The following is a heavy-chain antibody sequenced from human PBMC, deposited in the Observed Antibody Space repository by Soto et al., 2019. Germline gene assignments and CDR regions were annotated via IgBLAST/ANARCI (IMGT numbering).Heavy chain of an antibody. D-gene: IGHD3-3*01. Sequence: GGSLRLSCAASGFTFSSYWMHWVRQAPGKGLVWVSRINSDGSSTSYADSVKGRFTISRDNAKNTLYLQMNSLRAEDTAVYYCARGGYYDFWSGYYDYWGQGTLVTVSS. CDR2: INSDGSST. CDR3: ARGGYYDFWSGYYDY. V-gene: IGHV3-74*01. J-gene: IGHJ4*02. CDR1: GFTFSSYW.